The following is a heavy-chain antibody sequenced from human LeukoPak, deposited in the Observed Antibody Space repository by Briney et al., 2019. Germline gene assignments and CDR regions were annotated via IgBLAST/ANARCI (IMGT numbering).Heavy chain of an antibody. CDR2: INPNSGDT. D-gene: IGHD2-2*01. CDR3: AREEGFCRSTSCSAPFDY. Sequence: GASVKVSCKASGYTFTGYYMHWVRQAPGQGLEWMGWINPNSGDTIYAQKFQGRVTMTRDTSITTAYMELSRLRSDDTAVYYWAREEGFCRSTSCSAPFDYWGQGTLVTVSS. V-gene: IGHV1-2*02. J-gene: IGHJ4*02. CDR1: GYTFTGYY.